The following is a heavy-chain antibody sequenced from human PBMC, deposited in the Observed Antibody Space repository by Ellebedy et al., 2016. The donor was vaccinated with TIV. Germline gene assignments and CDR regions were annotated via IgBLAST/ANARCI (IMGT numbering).Heavy chain of an antibody. CDR3: ARSAYSSPFYFKYYYNGMDV. D-gene: IGHD6-19*01. CDR2: MNPKSGNT. V-gene: IGHV1-8*01. Sequence: AASVKVSCKASGYTFTSYDINGVRQATGQGLEWMGWMNPKSGNTGYAQKFQGRVTMTRSSSISTVYMELSSLRSEDTAVYYCARSAYSSPFYFKYYYNGMDVWGQGTTVTVSS. J-gene: IGHJ6*02. CDR1: GYTFTSYD.